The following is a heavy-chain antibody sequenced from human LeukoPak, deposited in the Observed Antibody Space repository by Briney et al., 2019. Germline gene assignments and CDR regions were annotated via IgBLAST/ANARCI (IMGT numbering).Heavy chain of an antibody. D-gene: IGHD4-17*01. CDR2: ISGSGDNT. J-gene: IGHJ4*02. V-gene: IGHV3-23*01. Sequence: GGSLRLSCVASRFTFSSYAMSWVRQAPGKGLEWVSAISGSGDNTYYADSVKGRFTISRDNSKKTLYLQMSSLRGEDTAVYFCAKDLDYGYDYWGPGTLVTVSS. CDR3: AKDLDYGYDY. CDR1: RFTFSSYA.